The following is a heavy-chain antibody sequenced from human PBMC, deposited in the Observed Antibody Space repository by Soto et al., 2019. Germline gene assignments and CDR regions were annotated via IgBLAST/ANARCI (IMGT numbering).Heavy chain of an antibody. Sequence: SETLSLTCTVSCGSVSSNSYSWGWIRQSPGKGLEWIGTIYSSENTYYNPSLLSRVTISVDTSMNEFSLRLSSVTAADTAVYYCARNSPLLENDYYGMAVWGQGTTVTVSS. CDR3: ARNSPLLENDYYGMAV. J-gene: IGHJ6*02. CDR1: CGSVSSNSYS. CDR2: IYSSENT. V-gene: IGHV4-39*01. D-gene: IGHD2-21*01.